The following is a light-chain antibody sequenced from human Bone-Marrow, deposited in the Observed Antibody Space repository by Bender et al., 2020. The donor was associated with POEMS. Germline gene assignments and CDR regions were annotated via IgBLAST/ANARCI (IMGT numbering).Light chain of an antibody. J-gene: IGLJ2*01. Sequence: SYEVTQPPSVSVSPGQTVTITCFGSRLGDEYVSWYQQKPGQSPVLVIYQDTKRPSGIPERFSGSNSGNTATLTISGTQAMDEAEYHCQAWDSSTAAVFGGGTKLTVL. CDR1: RLGDEY. CDR3: QAWDSSTAAV. CDR2: QDT. V-gene: IGLV3-1*01.